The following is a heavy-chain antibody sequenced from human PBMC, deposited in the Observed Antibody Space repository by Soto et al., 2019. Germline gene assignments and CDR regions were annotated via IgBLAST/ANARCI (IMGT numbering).Heavy chain of an antibody. CDR2: ISSSGGNT. CDR3: AKDLRTGVVSTYFDY. Sequence: RLSCAASGFSFITYTMSGVRQAPVKGLEWVSGISSSGGNTYYSDSVKGRFTISRDNSKDTLFLQMNRLGAEDTALYFCAKDLRTGVVSTYFDYWGQGSFFTVSS. CDR1: GFSFITYT. J-gene: IGHJ4*02. D-gene: IGHD3-3*01. V-gene: IGHV3-23*01.